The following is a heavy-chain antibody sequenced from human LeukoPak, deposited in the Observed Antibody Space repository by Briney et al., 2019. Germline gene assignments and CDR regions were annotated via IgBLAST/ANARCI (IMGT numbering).Heavy chain of an antibody. CDR1: GYRFTSYW. V-gene: IGHV5-51*01. CDR2: IYPGDSDT. D-gene: IGHD6-19*01. CDR3: ARDAAVGGWDAFYL. Sequence: GESLKISCKGSGYRFTSYWNGWVRQMPGKGLEWMGSIYPGDSDTRYSPSFQGQVTISADKSISTAYLQWSSLKASDTAMYYCARDAAVGGWDAFYLWGQGTMVTVSS. J-gene: IGHJ3*01.